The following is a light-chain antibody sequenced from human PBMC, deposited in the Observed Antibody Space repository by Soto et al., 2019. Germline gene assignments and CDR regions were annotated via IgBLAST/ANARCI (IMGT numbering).Light chain of an antibody. V-gene: IGKV3-11*01. CDR1: QSVSTY. CDR3: QQRKSWPQT. CDR2: DAS. Sequence: EIVLTQSPATLSLSPGERATLSCRASQSVSTYLAWYQQKPGQGPRLLIYDASNRATGIPARFSGSGSETDFTLTISSLEPEDFAVYYCQQRKSWPQTFGQGTKVDIK. J-gene: IGKJ1*01.